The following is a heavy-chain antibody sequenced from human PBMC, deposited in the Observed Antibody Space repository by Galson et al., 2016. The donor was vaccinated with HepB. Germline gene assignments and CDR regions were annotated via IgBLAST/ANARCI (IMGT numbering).Heavy chain of an antibody. CDR3: TREFDL. Sequence: SLRLSCAASGFSLGNYWMNWARQAPGKGLDWLANIKKDGSEINYVDSVKGRFTISRDNAKNSLFLQMNTLRVEDTAVYYCTREFDLWGRGTQVTVSS. CDR2: IKKDGSEI. V-gene: IGHV3-7*04. J-gene: IGHJ2*01. CDR1: GFSLGNYW.